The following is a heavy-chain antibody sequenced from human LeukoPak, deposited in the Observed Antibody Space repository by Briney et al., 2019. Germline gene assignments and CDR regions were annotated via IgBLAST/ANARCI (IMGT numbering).Heavy chain of an antibody. J-gene: IGHJ4*02. CDR2: ISSSSSYM. D-gene: IGHD5-12*01. CDR3: ARENGYSGP. CDR1: GFTFSSYS. Sequence: GGSLRLSCAASGFTFSSYSMNWVRQAPGKGLEWVSSISSSSSYMYYADSVKGRFTISRDNAKNSLYLQMNSLRAEDTAVYYCARENGYSGPWGQGTLVTVSS. V-gene: IGHV3-21*01.